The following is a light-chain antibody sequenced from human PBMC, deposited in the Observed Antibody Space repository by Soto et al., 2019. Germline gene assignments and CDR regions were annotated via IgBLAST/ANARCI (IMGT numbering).Light chain of an antibody. Sequence: IQMTQSPSALSGSVGDRVTITCPASQTISSWLAWYQQKPETAPKLLIYAASSLQSGVPSRFSGSRSGTDCTLTINSLQPDDVATYYCQQSYSTPRTLCQGSKVDIK. CDR2: AAS. J-gene: IGKJ1*01. CDR3: QQSYSTPRT. V-gene: IGKV1-39*01. CDR1: QTISSW.